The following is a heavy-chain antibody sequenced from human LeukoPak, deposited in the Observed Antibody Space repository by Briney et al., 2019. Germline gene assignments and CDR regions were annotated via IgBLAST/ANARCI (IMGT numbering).Heavy chain of an antibody. J-gene: IGHJ6*02. V-gene: IGHV4-59*08. Sequence: SETLSLTCTVSGGSISSYYWSWIRQPPGKGLEWIGYIYYSGSTNYNPSLKSRVTISVDTSKNQFSLKLSSVTAADTAVYYCARGGGYCSSTSCYTPYYYYGMDVWGQGTTVTVSS. CDR2: IYYSGST. CDR3: ARGGGYCSSTSCYTPYYYYGMDV. D-gene: IGHD2-2*02. CDR1: GGSISSYY.